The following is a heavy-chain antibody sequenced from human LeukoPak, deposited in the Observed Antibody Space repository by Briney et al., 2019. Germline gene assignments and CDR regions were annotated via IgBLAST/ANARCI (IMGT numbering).Heavy chain of an antibody. D-gene: IGHD2-2*02. CDR3: ASDYCNTTSCYIRDGGYFDL. CDR2: ITQTGGTI. J-gene: IGHJ2*01. V-gene: IGHV3-48*04. Sequence: GGSLRLSCAASGFTFSSYRMSWVRQTPGKGLEWLSYITQTGGTIYYADSVKGRFTISRDNAKNSLYLQINSLRAEDTAVYYCASDYCNTTSCYIRDGGYFDLWGRGTLVTVSS. CDR1: GFTFSSYR.